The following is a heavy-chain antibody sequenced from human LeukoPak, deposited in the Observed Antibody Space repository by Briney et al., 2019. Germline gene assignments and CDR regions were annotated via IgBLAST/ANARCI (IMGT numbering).Heavy chain of an antibody. CDR2: IYYSGST. CDR3: ARLATYYYDSSADAFDI. CDR1: GGSISSYY. V-gene: IGHV4-59*08. D-gene: IGHD3-22*01. Sequence: SETLSLTCTVSGGSISSYYWSWIRQPPGKGLKWIGYIYYSGSTNYNPSLKSRVTISVDTSKNQFSLKLSSVTAADTAVYYCARLATYYYDSSADAFDIWGQGTMVTVSS. J-gene: IGHJ3*02.